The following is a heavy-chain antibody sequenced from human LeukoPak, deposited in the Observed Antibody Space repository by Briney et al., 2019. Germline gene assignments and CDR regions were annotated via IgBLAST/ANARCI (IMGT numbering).Heavy chain of an antibody. J-gene: IGHJ2*01. Sequence: PGRSLRLSCAASGFTFSSYSMNWVRQALGKGLEWVSSISSSSSYIYYADSVKGRFTISRDNAKNSLYLQMNSLRAEDTAVYYCARDRYYDILTGYMPGSNFDLWGRGTLVTVSS. CDR3: ARDRYYDILTGYMPGSNFDL. D-gene: IGHD3-9*01. CDR1: GFTFSSYS. V-gene: IGHV3-21*01. CDR2: ISSSSSYI.